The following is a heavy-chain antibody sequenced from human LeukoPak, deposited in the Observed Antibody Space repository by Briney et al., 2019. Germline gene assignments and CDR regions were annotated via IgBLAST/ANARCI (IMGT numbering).Heavy chain of an antibody. Sequence: SETLSLTCTVSGGSISSYYWSWIRQPSGKGLEWIGYIFYSGSTNYNPSLKSRVTISVDTSKNQFSLKLSSVTAADTAVYYCARDQNRAFDIWGQGTMVTVSS. J-gene: IGHJ3*02. CDR1: GGSISSYY. CDR3: ARDQNRAFDI. CDR2: IFYSGST. V-gene: IGHV4-59*01.